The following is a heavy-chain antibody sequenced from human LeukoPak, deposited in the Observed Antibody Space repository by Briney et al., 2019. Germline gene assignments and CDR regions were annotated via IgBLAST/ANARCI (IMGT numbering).Heavy chain of an antibody. J-gene: IGHJ5*02. CDR3: ARLGYCSGGSCYNWFDP. D-gene: IGHD2-15*01. CDR2: IYYSGST. V-gene: IGHV4-59*05. CDR1: GVSISSYY. Sequence: SETLSLTCTVSGVSISSYYWSWIRQPPGKGLEWIGSIYYSGSTYYNPSLKSRVTISVDTSKNQFSLKLSSVTAADTAVYYCARLGYCSGGSCYNWFDPWGQGTLVTVSS.